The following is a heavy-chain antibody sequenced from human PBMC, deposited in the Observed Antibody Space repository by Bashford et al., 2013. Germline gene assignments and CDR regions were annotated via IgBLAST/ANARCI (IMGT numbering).Heavy chain of an antibody. CDR2: ISGSGGST. J-gene: IGHJ4*02. V-gene: IGHV3-23*01. CDR3: AKDPLTGMTVDY. D-gene: IGHD1-20*01. Sequence: GVLRLSCAASGFTFSSYAMSWVRQAPGKGLEWVSAISGSGGSTYYADSVKGRFTISRDNSKNTLYLQMNSLRAEDTAVYYCAKDPLTGMTVDYWGQGTLVTVSS. CDR1: GFTFSSYA.